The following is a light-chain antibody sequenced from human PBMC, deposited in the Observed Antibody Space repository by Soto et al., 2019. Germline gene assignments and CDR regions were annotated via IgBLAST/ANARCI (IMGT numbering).Light chain of an antibody. CDR3: QQYNNWPPRIT. CDR2: GAT. Sequence: MTQSTSSLSASVGDRATLSCWATQSVSTNLAWYQQKPGQAPRLLIYGATTRATGIPARFSGSGSGTEFTLTVSSLQSEDFAVYYCQQYNNWPPRITFAQGTRLAIK. J-gene: IGKJ5*01. CDR1: QSVSTN. V-gene: IGKV3-15*01.